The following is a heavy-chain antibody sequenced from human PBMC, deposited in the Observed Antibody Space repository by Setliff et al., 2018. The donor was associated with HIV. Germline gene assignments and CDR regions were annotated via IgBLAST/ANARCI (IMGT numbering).Heavy chain of an antibody. D-gene: IGHD2-21*02. Sequence: PSETLSLTCTVSGGSIRSHYWNWIRQSPGKGLEWIAYFYYSGSPNYNPSLKSRVTMSVDTSKNQSSLKLSSVTAADTAVYYCARNGVYYCGGDCFFDYWGQGTLVTVSS. V-gene: IGHV4-59*08. CDR1: GGSIRSHY. J-gene: IGHJ4*02. CDR3: ARNGVYYCGGDCFFDY. CDR2: FYYSGSP.